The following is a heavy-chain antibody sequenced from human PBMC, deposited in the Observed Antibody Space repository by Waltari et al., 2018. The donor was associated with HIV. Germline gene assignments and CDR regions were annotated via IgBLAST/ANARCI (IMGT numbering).Heavy chain of an antibody. Sequence: QVQLVQSGAEVRKPGSSVQVSCKTSGGSFASYSIHWVRQAPGQGLEWMGRIVPTEDKPNYAQKSQGRVTITADRSTGTVYLEVTNLRPADTAIYYWATARETMGVDFDYWGQGTLITVSS. CDR1: GGSFASYS. CDR2: IVPTEDKP. D-gene: IGHD3-10*01. CDR3: ATARETMGVDFDY. J-gene: IGHJ4*02. V-gene: IGHV1-69*02.